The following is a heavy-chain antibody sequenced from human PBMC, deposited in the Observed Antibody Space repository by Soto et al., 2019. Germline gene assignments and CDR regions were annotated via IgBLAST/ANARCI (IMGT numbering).Heavy chain of an antibody. J-gene: IGHJ6*02. CDR3: AATYYDFWSGYYRYYYYCMDV. V-gene: IGHV4-39*01. D-gene: IGHD3-3*01. CDR2: IYYSGST. Sequence: QLQLQESGPGLVKPSETLSLTCTVSGGSISSSSYYWGWIRQPPGKGLEWIGSIYYSGSTYYNPTLNSRVTISVDKSKSRVSLKMRYVTAADTAVYYCAATYYDFWSGYYRYYYYCMDVWGQGTTGTVSS. CDR1: GGSISSSSYY.